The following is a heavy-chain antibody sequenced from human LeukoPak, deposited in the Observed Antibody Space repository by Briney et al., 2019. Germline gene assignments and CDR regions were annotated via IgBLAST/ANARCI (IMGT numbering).Heavy chain of an antibody. CDR3: AKDPKDCSSTSCYTPYNWFDP. CDR1: GFTFSGYS. Sequence: PGGSLRLSCTASGFTFSGYSMNWIRQAPGKGLEWVSAISGSGGSTYYADSVKGRFTISRDNSKNTLYLQMNSLRAEDTAVYYCAKDPKDCSSTSCYTPYNWFDPWGQGTLVTVSS. CDR2: ISGSGGST. D-gene: IGHD2-2*02. J-gene: IGHJ5*02. V-gene: IGHV3-23*01.